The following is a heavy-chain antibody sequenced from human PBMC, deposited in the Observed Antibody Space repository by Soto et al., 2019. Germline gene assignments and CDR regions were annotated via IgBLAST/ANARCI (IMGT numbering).Heavy chain of an antibody. Sequence: EVQLAESGGVLVQPGGSLRLSCVASGFTFSDHWMHWVRQAPGKGLVWVSRINSGGSRTNYADSVKGRFTISRDNAKHTLYLEMNSLSLEDTAVYYCARGNCSGDTCFFGGTHWGRGTLVTVSS. CDR2: INSGGSRT. V-gene: IGHV3-74*01. D-gene: IGHD2-21*02. CDR1: GFTFSDHW. J-gene: IGHJ4*02. CDR3: ARGNCSGDTCFFGGTH.